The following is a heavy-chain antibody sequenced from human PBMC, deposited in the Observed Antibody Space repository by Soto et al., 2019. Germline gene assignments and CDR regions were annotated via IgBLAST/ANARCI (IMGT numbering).Heavy chain of an antibody. D-gene: IGHD3-16*02. J-gene: IGHJ4*02. CDR1: GGSFSGYY. CDR3: ARALRYYDYAWGTFRYSD. CDR2: INHSGIT. Sequence: QEQLQQWGAGLLKPSETLSLTCAVYGGSFSGYYWSWIRQPPGKGLEWIGEINHSGITNYNPSLKSRVTISVDTSTNQFSLKLSSVTAADTAVYYCARALRYYDYAWGTFRYSDWGQGTLVTVSS. V-gene: IGHV4-34*01.